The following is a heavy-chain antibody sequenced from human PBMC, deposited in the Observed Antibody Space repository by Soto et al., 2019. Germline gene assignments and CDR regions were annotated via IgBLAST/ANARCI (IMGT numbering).Heavy chain of an antibody. J-gene: IGHJ4*02. CDR2: INHSGTT. Sequence: NPSETLSLTCAFYCGSVIGYFWSWIRQPPGKGLEWIGEINHSGTTSYSPSLDSRVTTSVDTSKNQFSLRLSSVTAADTAIYYCARRYCSDSYCSYFDYWGRGTLVTVSS. D-gene: IGHD2-15*01. CDR3: ARRYCSDSYCSYFDY. V-gene: IGHV4-34*01. CDR1: CGSVIGYF.